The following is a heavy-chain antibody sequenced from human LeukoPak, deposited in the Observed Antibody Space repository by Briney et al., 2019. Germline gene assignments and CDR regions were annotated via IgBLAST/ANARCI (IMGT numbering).Heavy chain of an antibody. J-gene: IGHJ4*02. CDR2: IIPIIGTT. CDR1: GDTSRKYA. V-gene: IGHV1-69*06. Sequence: ASVKISCKASGDTSRKYAISWVRQAPGQGLEWMGGIIPIIGTTHYAQRFQGSVTMSADNSTTTAYLDLSSLRSNDTAMYYCLRGLTNFDSWGQGTLVTVSS. D-gene: IGHD1-14*01. CDR3: LRGLTNFDS.